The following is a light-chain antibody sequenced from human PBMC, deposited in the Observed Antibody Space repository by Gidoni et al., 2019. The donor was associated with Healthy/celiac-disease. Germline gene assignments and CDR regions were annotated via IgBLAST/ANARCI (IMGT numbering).Light chain of an antibody. V-gene: IGLV1-44*01. Sequence: SVLPQPPSASGTPGQRVTISCSGSSSHIGSNTVNWYQQPPGTAPKLLIDSNNQRPSGVPDRFSGSKSGTSASLAISGLQSEDEADYYCAAWDDSLYVVFGGGTKLTVL. CDR3: AAWDDSLYVV. CDR2: SNN. CDR1: SSHIGSNT. J-gene: IGLJ2*01.